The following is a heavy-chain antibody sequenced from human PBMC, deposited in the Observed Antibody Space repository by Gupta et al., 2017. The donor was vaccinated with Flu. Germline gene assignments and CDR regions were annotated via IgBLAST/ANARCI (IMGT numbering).Heavy chain of an antibody. CDR1: GDSINSGAYF. CDR2: IHHSGST. V-gene: IGHV4-31*02. Sequence: QVQLQESGPGLVAPSETLSLNCSVSGDSINSGAYFWSWLRHVPGKGLEWIGYIHHSGSTRYNPSLKSRLGRSIATSQRQFSLDLKSATAADTAVYFGARSGDSSWPSAEYFQHWGQGTLGSVSS. CDR3: ARSGDSSWPSAEYFQH. J-gene: IGHJ1*01. D-gene: IGHD6-13*01.